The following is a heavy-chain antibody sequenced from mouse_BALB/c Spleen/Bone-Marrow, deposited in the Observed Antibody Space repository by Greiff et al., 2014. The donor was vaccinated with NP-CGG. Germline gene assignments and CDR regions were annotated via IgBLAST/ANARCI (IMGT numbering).Heavy chain of an antibody. J-gene: IGHJ2*01. Sequence: EVQLQQSGAELVKPGASVKLSCTASGFNFKDTYMHWVRQRPEQGLEWMGRIYPANGNTKYDPKFQGKATITADTSSNTAYLQLSSLPTEATAVYSFVKSRECYFDYWGQGTTLTVSS. CDR2: IYPANGNT. CDR3: VKSRECYFDY. V-gene: IGHV14-3*02. CDR1: GFNFKDTY.